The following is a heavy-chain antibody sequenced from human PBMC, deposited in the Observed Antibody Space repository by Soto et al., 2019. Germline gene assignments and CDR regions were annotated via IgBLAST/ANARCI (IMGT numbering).Heavy chain of an antibody. D-gene: IGHD2-15*01. J-gene: IGHJ4*02. CDR3: GKVLVGATGHTDSDS. CDR1: GGSIYRSGYY. V-gene: IGHV4-39*01. Sequence: KASETLSLTCTVSGGSIYRSGYYWGWIRQPPGRGLEWIGNIDYNGVTYSNPSLKSRVTISRDTSKNQFSLKLTSVTAADTALYYCGKVLVGATGHTDSDSRRPGTLVTVSS. CDR2: IDYNGVT.